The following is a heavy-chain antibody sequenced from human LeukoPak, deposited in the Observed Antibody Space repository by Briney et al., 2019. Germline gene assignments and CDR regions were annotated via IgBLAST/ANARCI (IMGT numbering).Heavy chain of an antibody. CDR2: IYYSGST. CDR3: ARAAKGSGSYMGYYYYYGMDV. Sequence: KPSETLSLTCTVSGGSISSYYWSWIRQPPGKGLEWIGYIYYSGSTNYNPSLKSRVTISVDTSKNQFSLKLSSVTAADTAVYYCARAAKGSGSYMGYYYYYGMDVWGQGTTVTVSS. V-gene: IGHV4-59*01. J-gene: IGHJ6*02. CDR1: GGSISSYY. D-gene: IGHD3-10*01.